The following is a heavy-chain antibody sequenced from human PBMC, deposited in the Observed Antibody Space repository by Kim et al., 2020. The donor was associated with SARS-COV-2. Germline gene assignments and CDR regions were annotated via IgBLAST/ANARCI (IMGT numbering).Heavy chain of an antibody. V-gene: IGHV3-30*03. CDR3: ASQLTRESPFDY. D-gene: IGHD3-10*01. CDR1: GFTFSSYG. CDR2: ISYDGSNK. J-gene: IGHJ4*02. Sequence: GGSLRLSCAASGFTFSSYGMHWVRQAPGKGLEWVAVISYDGSNKYYADSVKGRFTISRDNSKNTLYLQMNSLRAEDTAVYYCASQLTRESPFDYWGQGTLVTVSS.